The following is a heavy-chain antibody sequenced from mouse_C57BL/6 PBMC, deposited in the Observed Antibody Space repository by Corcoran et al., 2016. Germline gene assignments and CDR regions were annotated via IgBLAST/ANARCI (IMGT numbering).Heavy chain of an antibody. J-gene: IGHJ3*01. CDR2: INPNNGGT. CDR1: GYTFTDYY. D-gene: IGHD2-4*01. Sequence: EVQLQQSGPELVKPGASVKISCKASGYTFTDYYMNWVKQSHGKSLEWIGDINPNNGGTSYNQKFKGKATLTVDKSSSTAYMELRSLTSEDSAVYYCARSSPIYYDYPWFAYWGQGTLVTVSA. V-gene: IGHV1-26*01. CDR3: ARSSPIYYDYPWFAY.